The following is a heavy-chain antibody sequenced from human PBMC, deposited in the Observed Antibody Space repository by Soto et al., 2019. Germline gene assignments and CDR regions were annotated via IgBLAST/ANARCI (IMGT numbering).Heavy chain of an antibody. D-gene: IGHD6-13*01. CDR3: AKDSGDTSSWNWFDC. V-gene: IGHV3-23*01. CDR1: GFTFNNYA. Sequence: GGSLRLSCAASGFTFNNYAMRWVRQAPGKGLEWVSAISGSGDSTYYADSVKGRFTISRDNSKNTLYLQMSSLRAEDTAVYYCAKDSGDTSSWNWFDCWGQGSLVTVSS. CDR2: ISGSGDST. J-gene: IGHJ5*01.